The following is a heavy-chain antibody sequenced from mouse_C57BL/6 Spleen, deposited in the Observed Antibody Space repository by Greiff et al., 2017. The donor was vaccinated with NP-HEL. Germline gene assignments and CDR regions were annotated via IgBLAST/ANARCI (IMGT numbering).Heavy chain of an antibody. Sequence: EVMLVESGGDLVKPGGSLKLSCAASGFTFSNYGMSWVRQTPDKRLEWVATISSGGSYTYYPDSVKGRFTISRDNAKNTLYLQMSSLKSEDTAMYYCARQGPLYYGSSYGYFDVWGTGTTVTVSS. D-gene: IGHD1-1*01. CDR2: ISSGGSYT. J-gene: IGHJ1*03. CDR1: GFTFSNYG. CDR3: ARQGPLYYGSSYGYFDV. V-gene: IGHV5-6*02.